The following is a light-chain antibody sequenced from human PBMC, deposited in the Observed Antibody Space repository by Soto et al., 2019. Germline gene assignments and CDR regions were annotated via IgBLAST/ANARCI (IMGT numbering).Light chain of an antibody. CDR3: QQYNNWPPIT. V-gene: IGKV3-15*01. CDR2: GAS. J-gene: IGKJ5*01. Sequence: EIVMTQSPATLSASPGERVTLPCRVSQSISSGLAWYQQKPGQAPKLLIYGASTRATGIPARFSGSGSGTEFTLTISSLQSEDFAVYYCQQYNNWPPITFGPGTRLDIK. CDR1: QSISSG.